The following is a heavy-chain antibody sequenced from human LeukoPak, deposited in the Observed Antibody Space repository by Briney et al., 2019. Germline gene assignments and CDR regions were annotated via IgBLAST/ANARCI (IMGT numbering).Heavy chain of an antibody. J-gene: IGHJ4*02. V-gene: IGHV1-8*03. D-gene: IGHD1-26*01. CDR2: MNPNSGNT. Sequence: ASVTVSFKASGYTFTSYDINWVRQATGQGLEWMGWMNPNSGNTGYAQKFQGRVTITRNTSISTAYMELSSLRSEDTAVYYCARAEGELLIDYWGQGTLVTVSS. CDR3: ARAEGELLIDY. CDR1: GYTFTSYD.